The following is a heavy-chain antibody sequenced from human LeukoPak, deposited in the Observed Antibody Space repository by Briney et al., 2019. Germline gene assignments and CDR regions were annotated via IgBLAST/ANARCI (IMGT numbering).Heavy chain of an antibody. CDR1: GDSVSSNRAA. V-gene: IGHV6-1*01. J-gene: IGHJ5*01. D-gene: IGHD6-19*01. Sequence: SQTLSLTCAISGDSVSSNRAAWHWIRQSPSRGLEWLGRTYYESKWYNDYAVSVKSRITINPDTSKNQFSLQLNSVTPEDTAVYYCARGWLVRGFDFWGQGTLVTVSS. CDR3: ARGWLVRGFDF. CDR2: TYYESKWYN.